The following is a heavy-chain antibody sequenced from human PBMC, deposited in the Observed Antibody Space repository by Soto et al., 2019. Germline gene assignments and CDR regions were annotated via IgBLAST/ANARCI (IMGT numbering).Heavy chain of an antibody. V-gene: IGHV4-61*01. D-gene: IGHD2-2*02. J-gene: IGHJ6*02. CDR2: IYYSGST. CDR3: ASVTRTCISTSCYRYYYGMDV. Sequence: QVQLQESGPGLVKPSETLSLTCTVSGGSVSSGSYYWSWIRQPPGKGLEWIGYIYYSGSTNYNPSLKSRVTISVYTSKNQFSLKLSSVTAADTAVYYCASVTRTCISTSCYRYYYGMDVWGQGTTVTVSS. CDR1: GGSVSSGSYY.